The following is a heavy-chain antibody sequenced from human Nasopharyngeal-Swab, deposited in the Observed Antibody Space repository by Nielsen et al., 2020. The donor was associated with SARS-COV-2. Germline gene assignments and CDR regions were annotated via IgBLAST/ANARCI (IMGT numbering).Heavy chain of an antibody. V-gene: IGHV4-59*01. J-gene: IGHJ5*02. CDR2: IYYSGST. D-gene: IGHD3-3*01. Sequence: RQAPGKGLEWIGYIYYSGSTNYNPSLKSRVTISVDTSKNQFYLKLSSVTAADTAVYYCARATWSGYSLGWFDPWGQGTLVTVSS. CDR3: ARATWSGYSLGWFDP.